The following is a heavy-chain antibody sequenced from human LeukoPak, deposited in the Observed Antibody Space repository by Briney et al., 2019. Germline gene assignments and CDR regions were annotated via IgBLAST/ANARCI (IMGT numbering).Heavy chain of an antibody. J-gene: IGHJ6*04. Sequence: PSETLSLTCTVSGGSIRRSRYYWGWIRQPPGKGLEWIGSIYYSGNTYYDPSLKSRVTISVDTSKNQFSLKLNSVTAADTAVYYCVRDPVDPTMIRDVRGKGTTVTVSS. V-gene: IGHV4-39*07. CDR2: IYYSGNT. CDR3: VRDPVDPTMIRDV. D-gene: IGHD5-18*01. CDR1: GGSIRRSRYY.